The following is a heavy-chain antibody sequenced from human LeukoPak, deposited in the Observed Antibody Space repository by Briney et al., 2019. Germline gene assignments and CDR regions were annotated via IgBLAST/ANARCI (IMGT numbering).Heavy chain of an antibody. D-gene: IGHD2-2*02. CDR3: ARVPAAIGAFDI. Sequence: GGSLRLSCAASGFTFSSYSMTWVRQAPGKGLEWVSSISSSSSYIYYADSVKGRFTISRDNAKNSLYLQMNSLRAEDTAVYYCARVPAAIGAFDIWGQGTMVTVSS. V-gene: IGHV3-21*01. J-gene: IGHJ3*02. CDR1: GFTFSSYS. CDR2: ISSSSSYI.